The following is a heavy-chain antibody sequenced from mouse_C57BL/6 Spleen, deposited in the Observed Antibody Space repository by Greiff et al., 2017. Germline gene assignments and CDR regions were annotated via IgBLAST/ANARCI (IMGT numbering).Heavy chain of an antibody. Sequence: EVQRVESGAELVRPGASVKLSCTASGFNIKDDYMHWVKQRPEQGLEWIGWIDPENGDTEYASKFQGKATITADTSSNTAYLQLSSLTSEDTAVYYCTTRTTVVLDYWGQGTTLTVSS. D-gene: IGHD1-1*01. CDR2: IDPENGDT. V-gene: IGHV14-4*01. J-gene: IGHJ2*01. CDR1: GFNIKDDY. CDR3: TTRTTVVLDY.